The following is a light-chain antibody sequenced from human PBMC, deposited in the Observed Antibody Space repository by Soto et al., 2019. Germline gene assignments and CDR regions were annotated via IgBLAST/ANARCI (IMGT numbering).Light chain of an antibody. CDR2: EVS. CDR3: SSYARSNSLV. CDR1: SSDVGGYDY. V-gene: IGLV2-14*01. Sequence: QSVLTQPASGSGSPGQSITISCTGTSSDVGGYDYVSWYQQHPDKAPKLMIYEVSNRPSGVSHRFSGSKSGNTASLTISGLQAEDEADYYCSSYARSNSLVFGGGTKVTVL. J-gene: IGLJ2*01.